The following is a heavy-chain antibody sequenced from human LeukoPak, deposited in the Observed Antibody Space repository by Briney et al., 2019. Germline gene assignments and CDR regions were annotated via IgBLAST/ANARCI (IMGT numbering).Heavy chain of an antibody. CDR1: GFTFSSYA. CDR3: AKDQTDPTHY. Sequence: GGSLRLSCAASGFTFSSYAMHWVRQAPGKGLEWVAVISYDGSNKYYADSVKGRFTISRDNSKNTLYLQMNSLRAEDTAVYYCAKDQTDPTHYWGQGTLVTVSS. D-gene: IGHD2-21*02. CDR2: ISYDGSNK. V-gene: IGHV3-30-3*01. J-gene: IGHJ4*02.